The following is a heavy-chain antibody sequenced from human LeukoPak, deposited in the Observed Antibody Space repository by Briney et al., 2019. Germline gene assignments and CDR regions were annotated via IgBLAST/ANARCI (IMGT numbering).Heavy chain of an antibody. CDR3: ARDTIFGVAPLDY. V-gene: IGHV3-53*01. J-gene: IGHJ4*02. Sequence: GGSLRLSCAASGFTVSSNYMSWVRQAPGKGLEWVSVIYSGGSTYYADSVKGRFTISRDNSKNTLYLQMNSLRAEDTAVYYCARDTIFGVAPLDYWGQGTLVTVSS. CDR1: GFTVSSNY. D-gene: IGHD3-3*01. CDR2: IYSGGST.